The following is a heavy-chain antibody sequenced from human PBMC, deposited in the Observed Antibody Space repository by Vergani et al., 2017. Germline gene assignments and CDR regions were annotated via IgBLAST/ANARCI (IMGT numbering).Heavy chain of an antibody. CDR1: GFTFSSYG. J-gene: IGHJ4*02. Sequence: QVQLVESGGGVVQPGRSLRLSCAASGFTFSSYGMHWVRQAPGKGLEWVAVIWYDGSNKYYADSVKGRFTISRDNSKNTLYLQMNSLRAEDTAVYYCAKAVRKRGPFDYWGQGTLVTVAS. CDR3: AKAVRKRGPFDY. V-gene: IGHV3-33*06. D-gene: IGHD3-10*01. CDR2: IWYDGSNK.